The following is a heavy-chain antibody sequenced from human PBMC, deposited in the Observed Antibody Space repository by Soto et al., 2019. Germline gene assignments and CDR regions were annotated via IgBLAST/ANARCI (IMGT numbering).Heavy chain of an antibody. V-gene: IGHV3-30*18. CDR1: GFTFSNYG. CDR2: ISYEGSKK. Sequence: VQLVESGGGVVQPGRSLRLSCAASGFTFSNYGMHWVRQAPGKGLEWVAVISYEGSKKYYADSVKGRFTISRDNSKNTLYLQMNSLRAEDTAVYYCAKDEDYYGSGRWVLDYWGQGTLVTVSS. D-gene: IGHD3-10*01. CDR3: AKDEDYYGSGRWVLDY. J-gene: IGHJ4*02.